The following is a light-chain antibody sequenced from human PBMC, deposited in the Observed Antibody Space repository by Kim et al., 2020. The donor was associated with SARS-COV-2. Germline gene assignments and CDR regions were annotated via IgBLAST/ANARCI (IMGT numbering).Light chain of an antibody. CDR1: QSISSR. CDR2: KAS. Sequence: ACIGDRITITCRASQSISSRLAWYQQKPGKPPKLQIYKASSLESGVPSRFSGSASGTEFTLTISSLKPDDFETYYCQQYNSYRWTFGQGTKVDIK. J-gene: IGKJ1*01. CDR3: QQYNSYRWT. V-gene: IGKV1-5*03.